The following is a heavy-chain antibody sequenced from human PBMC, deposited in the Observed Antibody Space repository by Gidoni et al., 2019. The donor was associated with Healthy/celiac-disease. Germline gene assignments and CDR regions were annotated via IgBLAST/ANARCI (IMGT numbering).Heavy chain of an antibody. V-gene: IGHV4-34*01. CDR2: INHSGRT. J-gene: IGHJ4*02. Sequence: QVQLQQRGAGLLKPSETRSLTCAVYGVSLRGYNWSWIRQPPGKGLEWIGEINHSGRTNYNPSLKSRVTISVDTSKNQFSLKLSSVTAADTAVYYCARLPGYSSSWYEGIGYWGQGTLVTVSS. D-gene: IGHD6-13*01. CDR3: ARLPGYSSSWYEGIGY. CDR1: GVSLRGYN.